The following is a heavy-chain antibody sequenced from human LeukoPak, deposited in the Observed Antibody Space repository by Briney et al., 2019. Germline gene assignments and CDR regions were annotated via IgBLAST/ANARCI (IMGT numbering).Heavy chain of an antibody. J-gene: IGHJ3*02. V-gene: IGHV3-48*03. D-gene: IGHD3-22*01. CDR2: ISSSGSTI. CDR3: ARELDTSGPSDAFDI. CDR1: GFTFSSYE. Sequence: PGGSLRLSCAASGFTFSSYEMNWVRQAPGKGLEWVSYISSSGSTIYYADSVKGRFTISRDNAKNSLYLQMNSLRAEDTALYYCARELDTSGPSDAFDIWGQGTMVTVSS.